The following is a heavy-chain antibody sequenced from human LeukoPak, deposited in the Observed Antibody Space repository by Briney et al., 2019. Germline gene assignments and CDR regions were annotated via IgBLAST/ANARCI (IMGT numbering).Heavy chain of an antibody. V-gene: IGHV4-39*07. Sequence: SETLSLTCTVSGGSISSSSYYWCWIRQPPGKGLEWIGSIYYSGSTYYNPSLKSRVTISVDTSKNQFSLKLSSVTAADTAVYYCARDNRSFDYWGQGTLVTVSS. CDR1: GGSISSSSYY. CDR2: IYYSGST. CDR3: ARDNRSFDY. D-gene: IGHD2/OR15-2a*01. J-gene: IGHJ4*02.